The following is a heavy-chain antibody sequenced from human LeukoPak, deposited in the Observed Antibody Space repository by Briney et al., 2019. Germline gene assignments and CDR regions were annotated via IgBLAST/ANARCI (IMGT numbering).Heavy chain of an antibody. CDR2: IYYGGST. Sequence: PSETLSLTCTVSGGSISSSDYYWGWIRQPPGKGLEWIGSIYYGGSTYYNPSLKSRVTISVDTSKNQFSLKLSSVTAADTAVYYCARDSGSGMGDFDYWGQGTLVTVSS. CDR3: ARDSGSGMGDFDY. V-gene: IGHV4-39*07. J-gene: IGHJ4*02. CDR1: GGSISSSDYY. D-gene: IGHD3-10*01.